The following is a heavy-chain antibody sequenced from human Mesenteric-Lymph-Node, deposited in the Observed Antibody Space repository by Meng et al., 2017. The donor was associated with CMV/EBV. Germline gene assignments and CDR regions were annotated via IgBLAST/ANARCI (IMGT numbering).Heavy chain of an antibody. CDR3: ARDGGLLY. D-gene: IGHD3-16*01. V-gene: IGHV3-48*03. CDR1: GFTFSSYE. Sequence: GESLKISCAASGFTFSSYEMNWVRQAPGKGLEWVSYISSGASSTYYADSVKDRFTISRDNTKNSLYLQMNSLRAEDTAVYYCARDGGLLYWGQGTLVTVSS. CDR2: ISSGASST. J-gene: IGHJ4*02.